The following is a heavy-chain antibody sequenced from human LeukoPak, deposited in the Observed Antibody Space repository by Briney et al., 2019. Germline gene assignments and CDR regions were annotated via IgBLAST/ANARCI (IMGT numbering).Heavy chain of an antibody. V-gene: IGHV1-24*01. CDR2: FDPEDGET. Sequence: ASVKVSCKASGYTFITYYLHWVRQAPGKGLEWMGGFDPEDGETIYAQKFQGRVTMTEDTSTDTAYMELSSLRSEDTAVYYCATVGGTTYWGQGTLVTVSS. D-gene: IGHD1-1*01. CDR1: GYTFITYY. CDR3: ATVGGTTY. J-gene: IGHJ4*02.